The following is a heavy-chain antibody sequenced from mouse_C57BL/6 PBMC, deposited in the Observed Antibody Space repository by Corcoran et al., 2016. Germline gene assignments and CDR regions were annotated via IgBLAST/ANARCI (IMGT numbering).Heavy chain of an antibody. J-gene: IGHJ3*01. CDR2: INTYSGVP. CDR1: GYTFTTYG. D-gene: IGHD3-2*02. CDR3: ARDSSGAWFAY. V-gene: IGHV9-3*01. Sequence: QIQLVLSGTELKKPGETVKISCKASGYTFTTYGMSWVIQAPGKGLKWMGWINTYSGVPTYADDFKGRFAFSLETSASTAYLQINNLKNEDTATYFCARDSSGAWFAYWGQGTLVTVSA.